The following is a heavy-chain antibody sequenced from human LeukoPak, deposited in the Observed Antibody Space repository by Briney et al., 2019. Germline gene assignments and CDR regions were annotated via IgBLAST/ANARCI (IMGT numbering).Heavy chain of an antibody. CDR3: ARPETQYSSGLDGFDI. CDR1: GFTFSTYW. J-gene: IGHJ3*02. Sequence: GGSLRLSCAASGFTFSTYWMHWVRQAPGKGLVWVSRINSDGSRTTYADSVKGRFTISRDNAKNTLYLQMNSLRTEDTAVYYCARPETQYSSGLDGFDIWGQGTMVTVAS. V-gene: IGHV3-74*01. CDR2: INSDGSRT. D-gene: IGHD6-19*01.